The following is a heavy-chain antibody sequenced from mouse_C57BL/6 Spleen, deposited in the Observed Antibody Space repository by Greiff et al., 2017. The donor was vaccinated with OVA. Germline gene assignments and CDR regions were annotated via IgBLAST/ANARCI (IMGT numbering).Heavy chain of an antibody. CDR1: GYTFTSYW. J-gene: IGHJ4*01. V-gene: IGHV1-64*01. D-gene: IGHD1-1*01. CDR2: IHPNSGST. CDR3: ARRKARNYYGSSPYAMDY. Sequence: QVQLQQPGAELVKPGASVKLSCKASGYTFTSYWMHWVKQRPGQGLEWIGMIHPNSGSTNYNEKFKGKATFTADTSSNTAYMQLSSLTTEDSAIYYCARRKARNYYGSSPYAMDYWGQGTSVTVSS.